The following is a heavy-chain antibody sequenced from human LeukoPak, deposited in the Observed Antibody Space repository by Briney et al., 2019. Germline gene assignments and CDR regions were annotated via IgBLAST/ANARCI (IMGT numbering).Heavy chain of an antibody. D-gene: IGHD3-16*02. J-gene: IGHJ6*03. V-gene: IGHV3-23*01. Sequence: GGSLRLSCAASGFTFSSYGMSWVRQAPGKGLEWVSAISGSGGSTYYADSVKGRFTISRDNSKNTLYLQMNSLRAEDTAVYYCAKAGIMITFGGVIVDYYYYMDVWGKGTTVTISS. CDR3: AKAGIMITFGGVIVDYYYYMDV. CDR1: GFTFSSYG. CDR2: ISGSGGST.